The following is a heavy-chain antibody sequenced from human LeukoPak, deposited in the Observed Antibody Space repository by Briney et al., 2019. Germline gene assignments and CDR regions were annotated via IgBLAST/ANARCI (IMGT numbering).Heavy chain of an antibody. J-gene: IGHJ4*02. Sequence: PSQTLSLTCAVSGGSISRGGYSWSWIRQPPGRGLEWIGYIYHSGSTYYNPSLKSRVTISVDRSKNQFSLKLSSVTAADTAVYFCARETGGVYDYWGQGVLVAVSS. CDR1: GGSISRGGYS. CDR2: IYHSGST. V-gene: IGHV4-30-2*01. D-gene: IGHD3-3*01. CDR3: ARETGGVYDY.